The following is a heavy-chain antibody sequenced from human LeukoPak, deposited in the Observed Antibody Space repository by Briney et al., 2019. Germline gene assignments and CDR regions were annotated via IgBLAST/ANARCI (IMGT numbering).Heavy chain of an antibody. Sequence: GGSLRLSCAASGLTFSSYAMSWVRQAPGKGLEWVSAISGSGGSTYYADSVKGRFTISRDNSKNTLYLQMNSLRAEDTAVYYCHVPHLVNDFWSGGAFDIWGQGTMVTVSS. J-gene: IGHJ3*02. CDR2: ISGSGGST. CDR3: HVPHLVNDFWSGGAFDI. CDR1: GLTFSSYA. D-gene: IGHD3-3*01. V-gene: IGHV3-23*01.